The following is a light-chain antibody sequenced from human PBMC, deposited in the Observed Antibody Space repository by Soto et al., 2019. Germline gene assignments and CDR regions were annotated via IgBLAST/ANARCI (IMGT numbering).Light chain of an antibody. CDR1: SSDVGGYNY. Sequence: QSVLTQPASVSGSAGQSITISCTGTSSDVGGYNYVSWYQHHPGKAPKLMIYDVSNRPSGVSNRFSGSKSGNTASLTISGLQAEDEADYYCSSYTSSSTRVFGGGTKLTVL. CDR2: DVS. J-gene: IGLJ2*01. V-gene: IGLV2-14*03. CDR3: SSYTSSSTRV.